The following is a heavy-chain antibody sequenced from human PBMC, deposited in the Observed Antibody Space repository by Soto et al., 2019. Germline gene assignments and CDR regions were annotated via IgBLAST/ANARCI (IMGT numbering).Heavy chain of an antibody. Sequence: QVQLVQSGAEVKKTGASVKVSCEAPGHYFSGYYMYWVRQAPGHGLEWMGWINLNSGGTNYAQKLQGRVTMTRDTSITTGYMDLRGLTSDDTAVYYCASAPPYYGSSGDLEVWGLGTLVTVSS. J-gene: IGHJ4*02. CDR1: GHYFSGYY. CDR2: INLNSGGT. CDR3: ASAPPYYGSSGDLEV. V-gene: IGHV1-2*02. D-gene: IGHD3-22*01.